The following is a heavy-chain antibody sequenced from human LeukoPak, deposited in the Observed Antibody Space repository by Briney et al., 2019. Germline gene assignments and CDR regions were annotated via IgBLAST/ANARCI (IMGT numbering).Heavy chain of an antibody. CDR1: GGSISSGSYY. Sequence: SEPLSLTCTVSGGSISSGSYYWSWIRQPAGKGLEWIGRIYTSGSTNYNPSLKSRVTISVDTSKNQFSLKLSSVTAADTAVYYCARLVDYYDSSAVDYWGQGTLVTVSS. CDR3: ARLVDYYDSSAVDY. D-gene: IGHD3-22*01. J-gene: IGHJ4*02. CDR2: IYTSGST. V-gene: IGHV4-61*02.